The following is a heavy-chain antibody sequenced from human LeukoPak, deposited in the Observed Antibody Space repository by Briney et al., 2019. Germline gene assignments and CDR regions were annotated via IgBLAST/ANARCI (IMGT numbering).Heavy chain of an antibody. CDR1: GYTFTGYY. J-gene: IGHJ6*03. D-gene: IGHD5/OR15-5a*01. V-gene: IGHV1-2*02. CDR3: ARVSVSYLGNYYYMDV. Sequence: ASVKVSCKASGYTFTGYYMHWVRQAPGQGLEWMGWINPNSGGTNYAQKFQGRVTMTRDTSISTAYMELSRLRSDDTAVYYCARVSVSYLGNYYYMDVWGKGTTVTVSS. CDR2: INPNSGGT.